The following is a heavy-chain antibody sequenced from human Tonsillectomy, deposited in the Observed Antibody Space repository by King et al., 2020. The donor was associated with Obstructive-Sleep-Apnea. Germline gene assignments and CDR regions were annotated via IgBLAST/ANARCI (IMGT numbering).Heavy chain of an antibody. CDR2: IHHSGTT. D-gene: IGHD6-19*01. J-gene: IGHJ3*02. Sequence: LQLQESGPGLVKPSETLSLTCTVSGGSISSNYWSWIRQPPGKGLEWIGNIHHSGTTNYNPSLKSRVTISVDTSKNQFCLKLTSVTAAETAVYYCAREGPLEEQWLVLGAAFDIWGQGTMVTVSS. CDR1: GGSISSNY. CDR3: AREGPLEEQWLVLGAAFDI. V-gene: IGHV4-59*01.